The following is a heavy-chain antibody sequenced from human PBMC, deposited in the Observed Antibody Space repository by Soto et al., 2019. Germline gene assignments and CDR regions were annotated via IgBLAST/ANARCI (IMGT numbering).Heavy chain of an antibody. J-gene: IGHJ4*02. CDR1: GFTFSTYA. CDR3: VRGVRLHFDL. CDR2: ISGSGNKT. Sequence: GGSLRLSCGVSGFTFSTYAMSWVRQAPGKGLEWVSAISGSGNKTFYADSVKGRFTISRDNSKNTLHLHMSSLRVEDTAVYYCVRGVRLHFDLWGQGTLVTVSS. V-gene: IGHV3-23*01.